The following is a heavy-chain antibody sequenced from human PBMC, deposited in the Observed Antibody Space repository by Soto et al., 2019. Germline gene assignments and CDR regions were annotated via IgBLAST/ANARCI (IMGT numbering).Heavy chain of an antibody. CDR3: ARHSGSPYSPPPYYYGMDV. D-gene: IGHD6-25*01. CDR1: GGSISSSSYY. Sequence: SETLSLTCTVSGGSISSSSYYWGWIRQPPGKGLEWIGSIYCSGSTYYNPSLKSRVTISVDTSKNQFSLKLSSVTAADTAVYYCARHSGSPYSPPPYYYGMDVWGQGTTVTVSS. V-gene: IGHV4-39*01. CDR2: IYCSGST. J-gene: IGHJ6*02.